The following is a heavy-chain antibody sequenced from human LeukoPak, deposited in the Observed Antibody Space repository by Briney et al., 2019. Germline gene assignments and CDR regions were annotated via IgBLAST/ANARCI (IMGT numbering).Heavy chain of an antibody. CDR3: ATMGSTGWSFDY. Sequence: PGGSLRLSCAASGFTVSSNYMSWVRQAPGKGLEWVSVIYSGGTTYYADSVRDRFTISRDIPKNTLYLQINSLRAEDTAVYYCATMGSTGWSFDYWGQGSLVTVSS. D-gene: IGHD6-19*01. V-gene: IGHV3-53*01. CDR1: GFTVSSNY. CDR2: IYSGGTT. J-gene: IGHJ4*02.